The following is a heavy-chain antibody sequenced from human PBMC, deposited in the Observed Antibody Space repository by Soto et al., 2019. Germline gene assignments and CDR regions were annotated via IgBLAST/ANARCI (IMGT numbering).Heavy chain of an antibody. V-gene: IGHV3-33*01. CDR2: IWHDGSNK. J-gene: IGHJ6*02. CDR1: GFTFSSYG. Sequence: GGSLRLSCAASGFTFSSYGMHWVRQAPGKGLEWVAVIWHDGSNKYYADSVKGRFTISRDNSKNTLYLQMNSLRAEDTGVYYWARDSAHSSSWYDYYCYYGMDVWGQGSTVAVSS. CDR3: ARDSAHSSSWYDYYCYYGMDV. D-gene: IGHD6-13*01.